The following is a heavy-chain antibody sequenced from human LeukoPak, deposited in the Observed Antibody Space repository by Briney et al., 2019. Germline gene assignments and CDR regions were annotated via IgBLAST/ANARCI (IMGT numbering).Heavy chain of an antibody. CDR3: ARDNDWAFHY. CDR2: INHNGEMI. D-gene: IGHD3-9*01. Sequence: GGSLRLSCAASGFTFSNYVMSWVRQAPGKGLEWVSYINHNGEMIFYPDFVKGRFTISRDNAKNSLYLQMNSLRDEDTAVYYCARDNDWAFHYWGQGTLVTVSS. J-gene: IGHJ4*02. V-gene: IGHV3-48*02. CDR1: GFTFSNYV.